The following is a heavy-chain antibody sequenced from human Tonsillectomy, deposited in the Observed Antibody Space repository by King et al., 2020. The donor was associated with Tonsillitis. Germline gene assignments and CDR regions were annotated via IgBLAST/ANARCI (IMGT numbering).Heavy chain of an antibody. Sequence: VQLVESGAEVKKPGSSVKVSCKASGGTFSSYAISWVRQAPGQGLEWMGGIIPIFGTANYAQKFQGRVTITADETTSTAYMVLSGLRSEDTAVYSCARVDRCSSTSCYTEYGMDVWGQGTTVTVSS. V-gene: IGHV1-69*01. J-gene: IGHJ6*02. CDR2: IIPIFGTA. CDR1: GGTFSSYA. D-gene: IGHD2-2*02. CDR3: ARVDRCSSTSCYTEYGMDV.